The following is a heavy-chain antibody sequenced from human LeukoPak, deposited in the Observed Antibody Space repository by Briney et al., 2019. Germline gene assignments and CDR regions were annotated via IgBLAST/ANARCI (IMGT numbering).Heavy chain of an antibody. CDR1: GYTFTSYD. V-gene: IGHV1-8*01. J-gene: IGHJ6*02. Sequence: ASVTVSCTASGYTFTSYDINWVRQATGQGLEWMGWMNPNSGNTGYAQKFQGRVTMTRNTSISTAYMELSSLRSEDTAVYYCARGSNWNYYYYGMDVWGQGTTVTVSS. D-gene: IGHD1-20*01. CDR2: MNPNSGNT. CDR3: ARGSNWNYYYYGMDV.